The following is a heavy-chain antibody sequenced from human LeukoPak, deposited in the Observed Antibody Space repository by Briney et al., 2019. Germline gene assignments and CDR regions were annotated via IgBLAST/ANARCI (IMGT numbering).Heavy chain of an antibody. J-gene: IGHJ6*02. CDR2: ISGSGGST. CDR1: GFTFSSYA. CDR3: ARDIPSAAYDYVWGSSPYYYGMDV. Sequence: GGSLRLSCAASGFTFSSYAMSWVRQAPGKGLEWVSAISGSGGSTYYADSVKGRFTISRDNAKNSLYLQMNSLRDEDTAVYYCARDIPSAAYDYVWGSSPYYYGMDVWGQGTTVTVSS. V-gene: IGHV3-23*01. D-gene: IGHD3-16*01.